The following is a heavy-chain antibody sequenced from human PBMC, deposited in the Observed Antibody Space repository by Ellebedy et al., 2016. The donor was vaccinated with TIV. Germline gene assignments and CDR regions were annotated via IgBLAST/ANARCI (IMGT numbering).Heavy chain of an antibody. CDR1: GYTFTNYG. CDR2: FSDYSGHT. CDR3: ARGVGSYFSY. Sequence: AASVKVSCKASGYTFTNYGISWARPAPGQGLEWMGWFSDYSGHTKYAQKFQDRVTMTADTSTGTAYMELGSLRSDDTAVFYCARGVGSYFSYWGQGTLVTVSS. D-gene: IGHD1-26*01. V-gene: IGHV1-18*04. J-gene: IGHJ4*02.